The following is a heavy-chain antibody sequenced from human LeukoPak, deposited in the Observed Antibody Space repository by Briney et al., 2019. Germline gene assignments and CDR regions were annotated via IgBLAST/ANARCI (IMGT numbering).Heavy chain of an antibody. CDR1: GYTFTNYA. Sequence: ASVKVSCKASGYTFTNYAMNWVRQAPGQGLQWMGWINTNTGKSTYAQGFAGRFVFSLDTSVSTAYLQISSLKGEDTAVYYCARGPASWFVVVPAPNDYWGQGTLVTVSS. V-gene: IGHV7-4-1*02. J-gene: IGHJ4*02. CDR2: INTNTGKS. D-gene: IGHD2-2*01. CDR3: ARGPASWFVVVPAPNDY.